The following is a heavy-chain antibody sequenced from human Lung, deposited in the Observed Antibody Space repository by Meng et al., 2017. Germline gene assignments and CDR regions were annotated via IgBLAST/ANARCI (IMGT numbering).Heavy chain of an antibody. V-gene: IGHV4-34*01. J-gene: IGHJ4*02. CDR2: INHSGST. CDR3: ARGPTTMAHDFDY. D-gene: IGHD4-11*01. Sequence: QAQLQQGGAGVLKPSETLSLTCVVSGGSFSDYYWSWIRQPPGKGLEWIGEINHSGSTNYNPSLESRATISVDTSQNNLSLKLSSVTAADSAVYYCARGPTTMAHDFDYWGQGTLVTVSS. CDR1: GGSFSDYY.